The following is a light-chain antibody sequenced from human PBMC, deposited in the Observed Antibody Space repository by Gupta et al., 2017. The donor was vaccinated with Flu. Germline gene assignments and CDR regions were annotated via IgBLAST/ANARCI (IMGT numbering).Light chain of an antibody. V-gene: IGLV2-8*01. CDR1: SSDVGNYNY. Sequence: SALTQPPSASGSPGQSVTISCTGTSSDVGNYNYVSWYQQHPGKAPNFLIYDVNKRPSGVPVRFSASESGNTASLTVSGRTEEEDADYYCRADASSNNLVFGGGTKLTVL. CDR3: RADASSNNLV. CDR2: DVN. J-gene: IGLJ2*01.